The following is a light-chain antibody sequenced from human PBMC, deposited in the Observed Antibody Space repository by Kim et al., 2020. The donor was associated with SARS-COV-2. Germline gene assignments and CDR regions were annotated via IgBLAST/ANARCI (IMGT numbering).Light chain of an antibody. CDR3: AAWDDSLSGGRV. CDR2: RNN. J-gene: IGLJ3*02. CDR1: SSNIGSNY. V-gene: IGLV1-47*01. Sequence: ELTQPPSASGTPGQRVTISCSGSSSNIGSNYVYWYQQLPGTAPKLLIYRNNQRPSGVPDRFSGSKSGTSASLAISGLRSEDEADYYCAAWDDSLSGGRVFGGGTQLTFL.